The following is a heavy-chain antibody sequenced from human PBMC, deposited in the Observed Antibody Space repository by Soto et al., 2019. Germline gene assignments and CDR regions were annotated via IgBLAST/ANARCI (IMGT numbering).Heavy chain of an antibody. CDR1: GDSISTYY. J-gene: IGHJ4*02. D-gene: IGHD3-22*01. Sequence: QVQLQESGPGLVKPSETLSLTCAVSGDSISTYYCMWIRQPPGKGLESIGYLYYGRSANYNPSLKSRFTLSVDTSTNQCSLTLRSMTAADTAVDYCALRSMAVVPEYWGQGTLVTVSS. V-gene: IGHV4-59*01. CDR3: ALRSMAVVPEY. CDR2: LYYGRSA.